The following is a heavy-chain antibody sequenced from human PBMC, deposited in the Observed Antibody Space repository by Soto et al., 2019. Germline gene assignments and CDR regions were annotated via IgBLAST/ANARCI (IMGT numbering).Heavy chain of an antibody. CDR3: ARVKDCGGDCYSWFFDY. CDR2: IYYSGST. J-gene: IGHJ4*02. D-gene: IGHD2-21*02. Sequence: QVQLQESGPGLVKPSQTLSLTCTVSGGSISSGDYYWSWIRQPPGKGLEWIGYIYYSGSTYYNPSLQSRVTISVDTSKNQFSLKLSSVTAADTAVYYCARVKDCGGDCYSWFFDYWGQGTLVTVSS. CDR1: GGSISSGDYY. V-gene: IGHV4-30-4*01.